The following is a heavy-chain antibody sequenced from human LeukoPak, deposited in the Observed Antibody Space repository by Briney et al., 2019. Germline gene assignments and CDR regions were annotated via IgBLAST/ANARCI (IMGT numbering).Heavy chain of an antibody. Sequence: GRSLRLSCAASGFSIEAYGMYWVRQAPGKGLEWVSGITWNSDDMAYADSVKGRFTISRDNAKNCLYLQMNSLTVEDTALYYCTRVTSWRTGFYYWGQGTLVTVSS. J-gene: IGHJ4*02. CDR2: ITWNSDDM. CDR1: GFSIEAYG. CDR3: TRVTSWRTGFYY. D-gene: IGHD1-1*01. V-gene: IGHV3-9*01.